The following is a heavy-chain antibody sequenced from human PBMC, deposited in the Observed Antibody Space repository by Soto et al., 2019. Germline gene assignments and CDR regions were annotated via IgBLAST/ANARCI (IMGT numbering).Heavy chain of an antibody. V-gene: IGHV4-30-2*01. J-gene: IGHJ4*02. Sequence: QLQLQESGSGLVKPSQTLSLTCAVSGGSISSGGYSWSWIRQPPGKGLEWIGYIYHSGSTYYNPSLKSRVTISVDRSKNQFSLKLSSVTAADTAVYYCAIGPVGPYSNYDKYDYWGQGTLVTVSS. CDR2: IYHSGST. D-gene: IGHD4-4*01. CDR1: GGSISSGGYS. CDR3: AIGPVGPYSNYDKYDY.